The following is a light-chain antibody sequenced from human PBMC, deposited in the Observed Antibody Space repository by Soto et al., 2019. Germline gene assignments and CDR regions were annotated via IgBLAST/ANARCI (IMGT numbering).Light chain of an antibody. Sequence: QSAVTQEPSLTVSPGGTVTLTCASSTGAVTSGHYPYWFQQKAGQVPRALIYDTNNRHSWTPARFSGSLLGGKPALTLLGAQPEDEADYYCSLSYSGVRVFGGGTQLTVL. CDR1: TGAVTSGHY. J-gene: IGLJ3*02. V-gene: IGLV7-46*02. CDR2: DTN. CDR3: SLSYSGVRV.